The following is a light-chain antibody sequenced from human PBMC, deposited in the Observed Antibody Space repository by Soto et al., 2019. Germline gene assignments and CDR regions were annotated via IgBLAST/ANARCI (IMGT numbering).Light chain of an antibody. CDR3: QQYGSSPRT. CDR1: QSVSNN. CDR2: GAS. Sequence: EILMTQSPATLSVSPGDRATLSCRASQSVSNNLAWYQQRPGQAPRLLIYGASTRATGIPDRFSGSGSGTDFSLTISRLEAEDFVVYYCQQYGSSPRTFGQGTKAEIK. J-gene: IGKJ1*01. V-gene: IGKV3-20*01.